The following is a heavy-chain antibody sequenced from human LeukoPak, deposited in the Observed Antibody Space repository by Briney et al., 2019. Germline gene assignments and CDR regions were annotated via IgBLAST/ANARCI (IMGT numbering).Heavy chain of an antibody. V-gene: IGHV4-31*03. CDR2: IYYSGST. Sequence: SQTLSLTCTVSGGSISSGGYYWSWIRQHPGKGLEWIGYIYYSGSTYYNPSLKSRLTLSVDTSKNQFSLKLSSVTAADTAVYYCARGPPPDFDYWGRGTLVTVSS. J-gene: IGHJ4*02. CDR3: ARGPPPDFDY. CDR1: GGSISSGGYY.